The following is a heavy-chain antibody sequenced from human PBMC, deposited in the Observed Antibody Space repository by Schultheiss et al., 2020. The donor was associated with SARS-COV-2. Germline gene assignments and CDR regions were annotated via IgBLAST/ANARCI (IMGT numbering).Heavy chain of an antibody. CDR2: VYYSGNT. Sequence: SETLSLTCTVSGGSISSGGFYWSWLRQLPGKGLEWIGCVYYSGNTNYNPSLKSRLTISVDTSKNQFSLKLSSVTAADSAVYYCAREDMGPGKAQVDYWGQGTLVTVSS. V-gene: IGHV4-31*03. D-gene: IGHD3-10*01. J-gene: IGHJ4*02. CDR3: AREDMGPGKAQVDY. CDR1: GGSISSGGFY.